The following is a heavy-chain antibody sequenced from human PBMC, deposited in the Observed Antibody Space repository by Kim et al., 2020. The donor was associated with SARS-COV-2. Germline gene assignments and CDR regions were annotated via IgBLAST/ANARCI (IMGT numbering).Heavy chain of an antibody. D-gene: IGHD5-12*01. CDR3: AKDEGDGYNWGGYFDY. Sequence: GGSLRLSCAASGFTFSSYGMHWVRQAPGKGLEWVAVISYDGSNKYYADSVKGRFTISRDNSKNTLYLQMNSLRAEDTAVYYCAKDEGDGYNWGGYFDYWGQGTLVTVSS. CDR2: ISYDGSNK. V-gene: IGHV3-30*18. J-gene: IGHJ4*02. CDR1: GFTFSSYG.